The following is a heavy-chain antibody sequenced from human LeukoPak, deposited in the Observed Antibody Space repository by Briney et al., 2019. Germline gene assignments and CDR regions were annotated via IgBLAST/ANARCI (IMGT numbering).Heavy chain of an antibody. D-gene: IGHD6-19*01. V-gene: IGHV3-74*01. Sequence: PGGSLRLSCAASGFTFSSYWMHWVRQAPGKGLDWVSRIYIDGSSTNYADSVKGRFTISRDNAKNTLYLQMNSLRAEDTAIYYCVAVLSGAYRSFDYWGQGILVTVSS. CDR1: GFTFSSYW. J-gene: IGHJ4*02. CDR3: VAVLSGAYRSFDY. CDR2: IYIDGSST.